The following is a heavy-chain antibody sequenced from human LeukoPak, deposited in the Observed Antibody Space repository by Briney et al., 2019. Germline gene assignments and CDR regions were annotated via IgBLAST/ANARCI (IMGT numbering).Heavy chain of an antibody. CDR2: IKQDGSEK. V-gene: IGHV3-7*03. D-gene: IGHD6-19*01. Sequence: GGSLRPSCEASGFSFSSYWMSWVRQAPGKGPEWVANIKQDGSEKYYLDSLKGRFTVSRDNAKNSLYLQMNSLRAEDTAVYYCARDGDYDSSGWYYFDYWGQGTLVTVSS. J-gene: IGHJ4*02. CDR1: GFSFSSYW. CDR3: ARDGDYDSSGWYYFDY.